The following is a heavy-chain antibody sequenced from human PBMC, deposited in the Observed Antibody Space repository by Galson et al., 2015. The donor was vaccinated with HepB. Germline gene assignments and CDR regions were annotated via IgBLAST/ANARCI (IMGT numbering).Heavy chain of an antibody. Sequence: SLRLSCAASGFTFRNAWMTWVRQAPGKGLEWVGRIKDKGDGGTTDNAAPVKGRFIISRDDSKDTLYLQMNSLKTEDTAVYYCTTLYYYETGGGGAARRRDYFDSWGQGTLVTVSS. J-gene: IGHJ4*02. D-gene: IGHD3-22*01. CDR1: GFTFRNAW. CDR3: TTLYYYETGGGGAARRRDYFDS. V-gene: IGHV3-15*01. CDR2: IKDKGDGGTT.